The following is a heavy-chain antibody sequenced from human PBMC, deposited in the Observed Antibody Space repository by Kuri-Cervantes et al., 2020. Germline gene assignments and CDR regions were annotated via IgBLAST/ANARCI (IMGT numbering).Heavy chain of an antibody. CDR2: ISWNSGST. CDR3: AKAANYDILTGYFPR. D-gene: IGHD3-9*01. CDR1: GYTFDDYA. Sequence: GGSLRLSCAASGYTFDDYAMHWVRQGAGKGLEWVSCISWNSGSTVYADSVKGRFTISRDNAKNSLYLQMNSLRPEDTALYFCAKAANYDILTGYFPRWGQGTLVTVSS. J-gene: IGHJ4*02. V-gene: IGHV3-9*01.